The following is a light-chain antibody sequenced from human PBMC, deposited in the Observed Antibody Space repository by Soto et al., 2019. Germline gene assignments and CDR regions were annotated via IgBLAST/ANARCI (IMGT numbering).Light chain of an antibody. CDR3: DAWDHPLNVV. CDR2: SNN. Sequence: QSVLTQPPSASGTPGQRVTISCSGSSSNIGSNTVNWYQQLPGTAPKLLIYSNNQRPSGVPDRFSGSKSGTSASLAISGLQSENGPDYYCDAWDHPLNVVFGGGTNLTVL. V-gene: IGLV1-44*01. J-gene: IGLJ2*01. CDR1: SSNIGSNT.